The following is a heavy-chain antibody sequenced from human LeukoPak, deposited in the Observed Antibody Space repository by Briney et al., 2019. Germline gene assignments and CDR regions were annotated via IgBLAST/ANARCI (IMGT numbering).Heavy chain of an antibody. Sequence: GGSLRLSCAASGFTFSSYSMNWVRQAPGKGLEWVSYISSSSSTIYYADSVKGRFTISRDNSKNTLYLQMNSLRVEDTAVYYCAKDRGSSSWYVDYWGQGTLVTVSS. V-gene: IGHV3-48*01. J-gene: IGHJ4*02. CDR3: AKDRGSSSWYVDY. CDR2: ISSSSSTI. CDR1: GFTFSSYS. D-gene: IGHD6-13*01.